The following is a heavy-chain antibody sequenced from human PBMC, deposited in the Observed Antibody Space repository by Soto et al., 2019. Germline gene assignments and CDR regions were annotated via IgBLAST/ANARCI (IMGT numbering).Heavy chain of an antibody. CDR1: GFTFTTYA. CDR2: IGSSGDIP. CDR3: AKVNSIVGDGDHDY. J-gene: IGHJ4*02. Sequence: EVQLLESGGGLVQPGGSLRLSCAASGFTFTTYAMSWVRQPPGKGLEWVSGIGSSGDIPYYADSVKGRFTISRDQSKKTVYLQMNSLRAEDTALYYCAKVNSIVGDGDHDYWGQGTLVSVSS. D-gene: IGHD4-17*01. V-gene: IGHV3-23*01.